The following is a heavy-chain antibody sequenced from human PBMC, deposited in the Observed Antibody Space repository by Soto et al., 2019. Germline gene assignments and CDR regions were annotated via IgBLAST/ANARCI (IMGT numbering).Heavy chain of an antibody. CDR2: ISRDCGT. V-gene: IGHV3-53*01. Sequence: GGALRLSCSGSAYTVSSNQKSWGSPATGKGLAWVSSISRDCGTYYTDSVKGRFAISRDNSKNTLYLQMNSLTVEATAVYDCTRDEMTVAGSAELCGQ. D-gene: IGHD6-19*01. J-gene: IGHJ1*01. CDR1: AYTVSSNQ. CDR3: TRDEMTVAGSAEL.